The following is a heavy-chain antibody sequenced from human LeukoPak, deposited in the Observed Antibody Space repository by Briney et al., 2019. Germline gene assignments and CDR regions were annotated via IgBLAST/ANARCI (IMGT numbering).Heavy chain of an antibody. Sequence: SETLSLTCTVSGYSISSGYFWGWIRQPPGKGLEWIGNIYHSGSSYYNPSLKSRVTISVDTSKNQFSLKVTSVTAADTAIYSCARVSPGAGYSYEGGGWFHPWGQGTLVTVSS. CDR1: GYSISSGYF. CDR3: ARVSPGAGYSYEGGGWFHP. V-gene: IGHV4-38-2*02. CDR2: IYHSGSS. D-gene: IGHD5-18*01. J-gene: IGHJ5*02.